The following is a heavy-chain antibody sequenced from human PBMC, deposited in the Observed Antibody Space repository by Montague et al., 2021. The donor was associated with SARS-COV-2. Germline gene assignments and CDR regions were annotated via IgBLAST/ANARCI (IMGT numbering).Heavy chain of an antibody. CDR3: AREDRWNWFDP. D-gene: IGHD5-24*01. J-gene: IGHJ5*02. CDR1: GGSISSYY. V-gene: IGHV4-59*01. CDR2: IYYRGAT. Sequence: SETLSLTCSVSGGSISSYYWSWIRQSPGRGLEWIGYIYYRGATNYNPSLKSRVTFSIDTSKNQFSLKLISVTAADTAVYFCAREDRWNWFDPWGQGVLVTASS.